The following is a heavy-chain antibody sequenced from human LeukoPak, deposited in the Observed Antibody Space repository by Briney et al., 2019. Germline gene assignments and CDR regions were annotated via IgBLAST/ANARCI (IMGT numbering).Heavy chain of an antibody. CDR3: ASAGGYYYDSSGYSDY. J-gene: IGHJ4*02. V-gene: IGHV4-34*01. D-gene: IGHD3-22*01. CDR1: GGSFSGYY. CDR2: INHSGST. Sequence: SETLSLTCAVYGGSFSGYYWSWIRQPPGKGLEWIGEINHSGSTNYNPSLKSRVTISVDTSKNQFSLKLSSVTAADTAVYYCASAGGYYYDSSGYSDYWGQGTLVTVSS.